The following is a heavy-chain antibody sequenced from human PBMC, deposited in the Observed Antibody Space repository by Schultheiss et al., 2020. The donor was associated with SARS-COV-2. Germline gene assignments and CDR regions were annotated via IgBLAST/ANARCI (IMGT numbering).Heavy chain of an antibody. V-gene: IGHV4-4*02. J-gene: IGHJ6*03. CDR2: IYYSGST. CDR3: ARDVCSSTSCYGGFPNYYYMDV. CDR1: GGSISSSNW. D-gene: IGHD2-2*01. Sequence: SETLSLTCTVSGGSISSSNWWSWVRQPPGKGLEWIGSIYYSGSTNYNPSLKSRVTISVDTSKNQFSLKLSSVTAADTAVYYCARDVCSSTSCYGGFPNYYYMDVWGKGTTVTVSS.